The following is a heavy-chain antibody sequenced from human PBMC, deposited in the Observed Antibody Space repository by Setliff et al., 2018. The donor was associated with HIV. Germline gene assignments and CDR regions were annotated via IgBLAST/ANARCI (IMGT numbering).Heavy chain of an antibody. CDR3: ARGYSAAGTLYYYGMDV. J-gene: IGHJ6*02. D-gene: IGHD6-13*01. V-gene: IGHV1-18*01. Sequence: ASVKVSCKPSGYTFTTYGLSWVRQAPGQGLEWMGWISTYSDETSYAQNLQGRVTMTTDTSTSTAYMELRSLRSDDTAVYYCARGYSAAGTLYYYGMDVWGQGTTVTVSS. CDR2: ISTYSDET. CDR1: GYTFTTYG.